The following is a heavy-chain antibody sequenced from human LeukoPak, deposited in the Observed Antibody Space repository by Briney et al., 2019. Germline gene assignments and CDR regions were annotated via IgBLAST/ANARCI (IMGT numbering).Heavy chain of an antibody. CDR1: GYTFTGYY. J-gene: IGHJ4*02. Sequence: GASVKVSCKASGYTFTGYYMHWVRQAPGQGLEWMGRINPNSGGTNYAQKFQGRVTMTRDTSISTAYMELSRLRSDDTAVYYCARAGGSITMARGVIKNDYWGQGTLVTVSS. V-gene: IGHV1-2*06. D-gene: IGHD3-10*01. CDR3: ARAGGSITMARGVIKNDY. CDR2: INPNSGGT.